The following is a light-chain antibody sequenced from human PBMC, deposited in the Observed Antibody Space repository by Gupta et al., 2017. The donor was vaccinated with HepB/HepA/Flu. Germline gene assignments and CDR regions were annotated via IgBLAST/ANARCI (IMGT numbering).Light chain of an antibody. CDR1: QSISSY. Sequence: DIQMTQSPSSLSASVGDRVTITCRASQSISSYLNWYQQKPGKAPKLLIYAASSLQSGVPSRFSGSGSGTDFTLTISSRQPEDFATYYCQQSYSTSPRFGGGTKVEIK. J-gene: IGKJ4*01. V-gene: IGKV1-39*01. CDR2: AAS. CDR3: QQSYSTSPR.